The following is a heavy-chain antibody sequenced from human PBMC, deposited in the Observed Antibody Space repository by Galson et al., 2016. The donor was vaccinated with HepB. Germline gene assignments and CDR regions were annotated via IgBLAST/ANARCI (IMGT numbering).Heavy chain of an antibody. CDR3: ARRHYSGWYNYFDF. CDR1: GGSINIISFY. V-gene: IGHV4-39*01. D-gene: IGHD6-19*01. J-gene: IGHJ4*02. CDR2: VYYSGST. Sequence: ETLSLTCTVSGGSINIISFYWDWIRQPPGRGLEWIGSVYYSGSTNYNPSLKSRVTISEDTAKNQFSLKLNSVTAADTAVYFCARRHYSGWYNYFDFWGQGTLVTVSS.